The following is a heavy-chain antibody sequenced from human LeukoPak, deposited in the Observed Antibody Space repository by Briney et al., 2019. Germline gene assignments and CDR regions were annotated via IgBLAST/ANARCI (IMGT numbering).Heavy chain of an antibody. CDR2: IHTNTGNP. CDR3: ARKNSFDAFDI. CDR1: GYTFSHYA. J-gene: IGHJ3*02. Sequence: VSVKVSCKASGYTFSHYAMNWVRQVPGQGLEWMGWIHTNTGNPTYAQGFTGRFVFSLDTSVSTTYLQISDIKAEDNAVYYCARKNSFDAFDIWGQGTMVTVS. D-gene: IGHD2/OR15-2a*01. V-gene: IGHV7-4-1*02.